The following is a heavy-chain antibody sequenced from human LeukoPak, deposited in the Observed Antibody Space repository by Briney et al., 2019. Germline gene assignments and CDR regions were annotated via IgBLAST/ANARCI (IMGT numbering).Heavy chain of an antibody. CDR3: ARDRRGELFLGYYYMDV. J-gene: IGHJ6*03. D-gene: IGHD3-10*01. Sequence: GGSLRLSCAASAFTFSNYAMSWVRQAPGKGLEWVANIKQDGSEKYYVDSVKGRFTISRDNAKNSLYLQMNSLRAEDTAVYYCARDRRGELFLGYYYMDVWGKGTTVTISS. CDR2: IKQDGSEK. CDR1: AFTFSNYA. V-gene: IGHV3-7*01.